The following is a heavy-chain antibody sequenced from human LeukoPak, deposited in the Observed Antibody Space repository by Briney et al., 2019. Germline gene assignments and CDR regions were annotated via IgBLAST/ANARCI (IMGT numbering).Heavy chain of an antibody. J-gene: IGHJ4*02. V-gene: IGHV3-7*01. CDR3: ARDSGRREDY. D-gene: IGHD1-1*01. Sequence: GGSLRLSYAASGFTFSNYWMTWVRQAPGKGLEWVANINQDESDKYHVDSVKGRFTISRDNAKNSLYLQMNSLRAEDTAVYYCARDSGRREDYWGQGTLVTVSS. CDR1: GFTFSNYW. CDR2: INQDESDK.